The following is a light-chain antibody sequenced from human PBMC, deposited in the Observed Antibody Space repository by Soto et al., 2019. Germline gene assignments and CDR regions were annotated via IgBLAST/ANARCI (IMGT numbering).Light chain of an antibody. J-gene: IGLJ1*01. V-gene: IGLV2-14*01. CDR2: EVN. CDR3: SSGAGSNTQV. Sequence: QSALTQPASVSGSPGQSVTISCTGTSSDVGGYNYVSWYQQHPGKDPKLVIFEVNKRPSGVPNRFSGSKSGNTASLTISGLQADDEADYYCSSGAGSNTQVFGTGTKVTVL. CDR1: SSDVGGYNY.